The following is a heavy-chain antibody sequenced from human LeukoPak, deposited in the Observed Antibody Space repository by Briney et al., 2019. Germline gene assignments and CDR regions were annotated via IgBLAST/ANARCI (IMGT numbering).Heavy chain of an antibody. CDR3: ARDLGRVANDYYIDY. CDR1: GGSISSYY. Sequence: SETLSLTCTISGGSISSYYWSWIRQPPGKKLEWIGYIDNGGSPKYNPSLKSRVTISVVTSKNQFSLKLSSVTAADTAVYYCARDLGRVANDYYIDYWGQGTLVTVSS. CDR2: IDNGGSP. D-gene: IGHD4/OR15-4a*01. J-gene: IGHJ4*02. V-gene: IGHV4-59*01.